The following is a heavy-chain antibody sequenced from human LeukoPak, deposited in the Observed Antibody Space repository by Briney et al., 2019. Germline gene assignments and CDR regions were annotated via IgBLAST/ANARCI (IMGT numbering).Heavy chain of an antibody. D-gene: IGHD6-13*01. CDR3: AREISGPLAAAGGYYYYYMDV. V-gene: IGHV3-30*04. Sequence: GGSLRLSCAASGFTFSSYAIHWVRQAPGKGLEWVALISYDGSTKYSTDSVKGRFTISRDNSKNTLYLQMNSLRAEDTAVYYCAREISGPLAAAGGYYYYYMDVWGKGTTVTISS. CDR1: GFTFSSYA. CDR2: ISYDGSTK. J-gene: IGHJ6*03.